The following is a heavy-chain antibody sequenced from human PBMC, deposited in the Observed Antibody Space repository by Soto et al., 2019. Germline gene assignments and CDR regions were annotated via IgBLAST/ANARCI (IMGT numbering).Heavy chain of an antibody. CDR3: ARRGYCTTGVCYYGMDV. CDR1: GGSISSSNW. J-gene: IGHJ6*02. CDR2: IYHSGST. D-gene: IGHD2-8*01. Sequence: QVQLQESGPGLVKPSGTLSLTCAVSGGSISSSNWWSWVRQPPGKGREWIGEIYHSGSTNYNPSLKSRVTISVDKSKNQFSMKLSSVTAADTAVYYCARRGYCTTGVCYYGMDVWGQGTTVTVSS. V-gene: IGHV4-4*02.